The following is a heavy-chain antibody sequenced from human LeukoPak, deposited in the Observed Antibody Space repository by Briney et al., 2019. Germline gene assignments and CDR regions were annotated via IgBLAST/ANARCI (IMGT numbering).Heavy chain of an antibody. D-gene: IGHD6-19*01. CDR2: ISSSGSTI. CDR3: ARTRRIAVAGTFDY. J-gene: IGHJ4*02. V-gene: IGHV3-48*03. Sequence: GGSLRLSCAASGFTFSSYEMNWVRQAPGKGLEWVSYISSSGSTIYYADSVKGRFTISRDNAKNSLYLQMNSLRAEDTALYYCARTRRIAVAGTFDYWGQGTLVTVSS. CDR1: GFTFSSYE.